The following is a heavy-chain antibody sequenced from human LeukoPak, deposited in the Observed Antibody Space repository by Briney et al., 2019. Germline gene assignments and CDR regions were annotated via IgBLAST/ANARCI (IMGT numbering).Heavy chain of an antibody. CDR3: ARCRPDSSGSADY. CDR1: GFTFSTDA. D-gene: IGHD6-19*01. V-gene: IGHV3-23*01. CDR2: ITGSGGST. J-gene: IGHJ4*02. Sequence: GGSLRLSCAASGFTFSTDAMTWVRQAPGKGLEWGSSITGSGGSTYYADSVKGRFTISRDNSENTVFLQMDSLRAEDTAVYYCARCRPDSSGSADYWGQGTLVTVSP.